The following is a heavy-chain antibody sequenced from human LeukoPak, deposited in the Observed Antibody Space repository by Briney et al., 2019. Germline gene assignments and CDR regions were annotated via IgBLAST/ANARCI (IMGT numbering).Heavy chain of an antibody. CDR1: GFTFSSYG. CDR2: IWYDGSNK. CDR3: ARAWDGSGWYGEVY. Sequence: GGSLRLSCAASGFTFSSYGMHWVRQAPGKGLEWVAVIWYDGSNKYYAGSVKGRFTISRDNSKNTLYLQMNSLRAEDTAVYYCARAWDGSGWYGEVYWGQGTLVTVSS. D-gene: IGHD6-19*01. J-gene: IGHJ4*02. V-gene: IGHV3-33*01.